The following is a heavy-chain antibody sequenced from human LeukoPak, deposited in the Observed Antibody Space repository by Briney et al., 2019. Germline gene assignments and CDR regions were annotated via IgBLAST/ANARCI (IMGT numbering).Heavy chain of an antibody. CDR2: ISSSSSYI. J-gene: IGHJ3*02. CDR3: AILFSIAARSDGGAFDI. D-gene: IGHD6-6*01. V-gene: IGHV3-21*01. Sequence: GGSLRLSCAASGFTFSNYALSWVRQAPGKGLEWVSSISSSSSYIYYADSVKGRFTISRDNAKNSLYLQMNSLRAEDTAVYYCAILFSIAARSDGGAFDIWGQGTMVTVSS. CDR1: GFTFSNYA.